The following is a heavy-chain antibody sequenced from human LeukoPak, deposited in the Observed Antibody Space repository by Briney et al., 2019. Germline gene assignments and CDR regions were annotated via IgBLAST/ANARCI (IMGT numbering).Heavy chain of an antibody. CDR1: GYTFTSYA. V-gene: IGHV1-69*13. Sequence: SVKVSCKASGYTFTSYAISWVRQAPGQGLEWMGGIIPIFGTANYAQKFQGRVTITADESTSTAYMGLSSLRSEDTAVYYCARAGDSSGWYFSGSWFDPWGQGTLVTVSS. CDR3: ARAGDSSGWYFSGSWFDP. J-gene: IGHJ5*02. D-gene: IGHD6-19*01. CDR2: IIPIFGTA.